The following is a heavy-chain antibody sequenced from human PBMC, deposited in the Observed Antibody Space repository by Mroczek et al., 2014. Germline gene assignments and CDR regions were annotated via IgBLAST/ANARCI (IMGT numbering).Heavy chain of an antibody. CDR1: GFTFSSYW. Sequence: VQLVQSGGGLVQPGGSLRLSCAASGFTFSSYWMHWVRQAPGKGLVWVSRINSDGSSTSYADSVKGRFTISRDNAKNTLYLQMNSLRAEDTAVYYCARVGIVSRAHCSSTSCYPHDLDNWFDPLGPGNPGHPSPQ. CDR2: INSDGSST. CDR3: ARVGIVSRAHCSSTSCYPHDLDNWFDP. V-gene: IGHV3-74*02. J-gene: IGHJ5*02. D-gene: IGHD2-2*01.